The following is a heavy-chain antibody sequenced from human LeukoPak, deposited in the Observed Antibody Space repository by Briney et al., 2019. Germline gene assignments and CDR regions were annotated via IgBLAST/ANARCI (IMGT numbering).Heavy chain of an antibody. CDR3: ARTTAMGPPGDY. D-gene: IGHD7-27*01. Sequence: GESLKISCKASGYSFTSYWIGWVRQMPGKGLEWMGIIDPSDSDIRYTPSFQGQVTISADKSLSTAYLQWNSLKASDTAIYYCARTTAMGPPGDYWGQGTLVTVSS. CDR1: GYSFTSYW. J-gene: IGHJ4*01. CDR2: IDPSDSDI. V-gene: IGHV5-51*01.